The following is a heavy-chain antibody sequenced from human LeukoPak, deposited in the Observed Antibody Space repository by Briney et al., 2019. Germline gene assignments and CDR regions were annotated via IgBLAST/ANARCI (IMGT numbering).Heavy chain of an antibody. V-gene: IGHV3-33*01. CDR1: GFTFSSYG. J-gene: IGHJ1*01. CDR2: IWYDGSNK. CDR3: ARDSSGWYPEYFQH. Sequence: GGYLRLSCAASGFTFSSYGMHWVRQAPGKGLEWVAVIWYDGSNKYYAGSVKGRFTISRDNSKNTLNLQMNSLRAEDTAVYYCARDSSGWYPEYFQHWGQGTLVTVSS. D-gene: IGHD6-19*01.